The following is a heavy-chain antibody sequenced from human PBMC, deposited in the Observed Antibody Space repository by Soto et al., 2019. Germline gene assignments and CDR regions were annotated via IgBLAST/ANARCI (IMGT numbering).Heavy chain of an antibody. CDR2: ISSSGNTI. D-gene: IGHD3-3*01. Sequence: PGGSLRLSCAASGFTFSSYSMNWVRQAPGKGLEWVSYISSSGNTIYYADSVKGRFTISRDNSKNTLYLQMNSLRAEDTAVYYCARDGGAGNFDYWGQGTLVTSPQ. CDR1: GFTFSSYS. CDR3: ARDGGAGNFDY. V-gene: IGHV3-48*01. J-gene: IGHJ4*02.